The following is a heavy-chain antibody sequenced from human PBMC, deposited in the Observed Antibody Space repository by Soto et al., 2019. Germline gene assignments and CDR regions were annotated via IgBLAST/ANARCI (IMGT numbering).Heavy chain of an antibody. CDR3: ARGIVPGAINMEPDY. J-gene: IGHJ4*02. CDR1: GASFSSGYY. D-gene: IGHD1-1*01. Sequence: SETLSLTCVVSGASFSSGYYWGWSRQPPGEGLEWIGSIHHTGSNYYNPSLKSRVTISMDTSKHQFSLTQKSVTATETAVYYCARGIVPGAINMEPDYWGQGSLVTVSS. V-gene: IGHV4-38-2*01. CDR2: IHHTGSN.